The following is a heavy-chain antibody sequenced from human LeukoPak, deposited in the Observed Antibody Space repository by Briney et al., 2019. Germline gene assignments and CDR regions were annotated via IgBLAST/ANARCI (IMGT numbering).Heavy chain of an antibody. V-gene: IGHV3-20*04. CDR2: INWNGGST. CDR3: AKDGGADFYYYYYMDV. J-gene: IGHJ6*03. CDR1: GFTFDDYG. D-gene: IGHD3-16*01. Sequence: GGSLRLSCAASGFTFDDYGMSWVRQAPGKGLEWVSGINWNGGSTGYADSVKGRFTISRDNAKNSLYLQMNSLRAEDTALYYCAKDGGADFYYYYYMDVWGKGTTVTVSS.